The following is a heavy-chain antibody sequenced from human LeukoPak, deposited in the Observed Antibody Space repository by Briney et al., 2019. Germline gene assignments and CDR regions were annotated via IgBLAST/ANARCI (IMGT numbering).Heavy chain of an antibody. Sequence: PGGSLRLSCVASGFTFSRYWMSWVRQAPGKGLEWVTNIKLDGSEKYYVDSVKGRFTISGDNANNTLYLQMNSLRVEDTAVYYCARGGSGSGYHYYYYYMDVWGQGTTVTISS. V-gene: IGHV3-7*01. J-gene: IGHJ6*03. D-gene: IGHD3-22*01. CDR3: ARGGSGSGYHYYYYYMDV. CDR2: IKLDGSEK. CDR1: GFTFSRYW.